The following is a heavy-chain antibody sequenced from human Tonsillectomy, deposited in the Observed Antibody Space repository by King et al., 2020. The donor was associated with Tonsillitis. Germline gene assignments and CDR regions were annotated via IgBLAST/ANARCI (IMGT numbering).Heavy chain of an antibody. V-gene: IGHV3-21*01. CDR2: ISSSSSYI. CDR1: GFTFSYYT. D-gene: IGHD2-15*01. Sequence: VQLVESGGGLVKPGGSLRLSCAASGFTFSYYTMNWVRQAPGKGLEWVSSISSSSSYIYYADSVKGRFTISRDNAKNSLYLQMNSLRAEDTAVYYCARVALTSDISPSYYFDYWGQGTLVTVSS. CDR3: ARVALTSDISPSYYFDY. J-gene: IGHJ4*02.